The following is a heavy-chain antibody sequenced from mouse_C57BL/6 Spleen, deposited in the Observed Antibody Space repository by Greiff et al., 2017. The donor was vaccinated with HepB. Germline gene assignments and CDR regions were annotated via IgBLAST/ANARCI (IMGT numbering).Heavy chain of an antibody. V-gene: IGHV5-2*01. D-gene: IGHD2-4*01. Sequence: EVKLVESGGGLVQPGESLKLSCESTEYEFPSYDMSWVRQTPEKRLELVAAINSDGGSTYYPDTMESRFIISRDNTKKTLYLQMSSLRSEDTALYYCARLEYDYDGEFAYWGQGTLVTVSA. CDR2: INSDGGST. CDR1: EYEFPSYD. CDR3: ARLEYDYDGEFAY. J-gene: IGHJ3*01.